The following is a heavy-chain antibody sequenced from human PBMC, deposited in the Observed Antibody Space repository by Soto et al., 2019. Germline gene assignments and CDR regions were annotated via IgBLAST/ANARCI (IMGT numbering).Heavy chain of an antibody. CDR3: AKAQYYDFWSGGNWFDP. Sequence: GESLRLSCAASGFTFSSYAMSWVRQAPGKGLEWVSAISGSGGSTYYADSVKGRFTISRDNSKNTLYLQMNSLRAEDTAVYYCAKAQYYDFWSGGNWFDPWGQGTLVTVSS. V-gene: IGHV3-23*01. J-gene: IGHJ5*02. CDR1: GFTFSSYA. CDR2: ISGSGGST. D-gene: IGHD3-3*01.